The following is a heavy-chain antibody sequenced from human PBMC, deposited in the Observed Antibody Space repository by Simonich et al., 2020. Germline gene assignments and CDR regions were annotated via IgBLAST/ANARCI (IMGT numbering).Heavy chain of an antibody. Sequence: EVQLVESGGGLVKPGGSLRLSCAASGFTFSSYSLNWVRQAPGKWLEWVSSISSSSSYIYYADSVRGRFTIARDNAKNSLYLQMNSLRAEDTAVYYCARWIAVAGTGAYGMDVWGQGTTVTVSS. V-gene: IGHV3-21*01. CDR2: ISSSSSYI. D-gene: IGHD6-19*01. CDR1: GFTFSSYS. J-gene: IGHJ6*02. CDR3: ARWIAVAGTGAYGMDV.